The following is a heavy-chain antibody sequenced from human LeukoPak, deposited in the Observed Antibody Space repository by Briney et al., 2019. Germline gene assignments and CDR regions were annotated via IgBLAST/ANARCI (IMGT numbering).Heavy chain of an antibody. D-gene: IGHD3-22*01. J-gene: IGHJ4*02. Sequence: GGSLRLSCAASGFTFSSYAMHWVRQAPGKGLEYVSAISSTGGSTYYANSVKGRFTISRDNSKNTLYLQMGSLRAEDMAVYYCARSRSRDYYDSSGYPPGFDYWGQGTLVTVSS. CDR3: ARSRSRDYYDSSGYPPGFDY. V-gene: IGHV3-64*01. CDR1: GFTFSSYA. CDR2: ISSTGGST.